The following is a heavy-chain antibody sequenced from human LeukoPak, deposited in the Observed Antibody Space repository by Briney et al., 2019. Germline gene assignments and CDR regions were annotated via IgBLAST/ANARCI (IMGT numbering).Heavy chain of an antibody. Sequence: PGGSLRLSCAGSGFTLSSEWMHWVRQGPGKGLVWISRIYRDGGRTNYADSVKGRFTISGDTAKNTLFLQMNSLRAEDTAVYFCARGSSNVAARNNWFDPWGQGTLVTVSS. CDR2: IYRDGGRT. V-gene: IGHV3-74*01. CDR3: ARGSSNVAARNNWFDP. CDR1: GFTLSSEW. J-gene: IGHJ5*02. D-gene: IGHD6-6*01.